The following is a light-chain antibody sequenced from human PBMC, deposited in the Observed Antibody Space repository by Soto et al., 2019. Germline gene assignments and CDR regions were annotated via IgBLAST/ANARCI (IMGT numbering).Light chain of an antibody. CDR1: QGISDR. CDR2: SAS. CDR3: QQRDGYPIT. J-gene: IGKJ5*01. V-gene: IGKV1-9*01. Sequence: DIQLTQSPSFLSASVGDRGTITCRASQGISDRLAWYQQRPGKAPNLLIHSASSLQSGVPLRFSGSGSGTELTLTISSLQSADFATYYCQQRDGYPITFGQGTRLEMK.